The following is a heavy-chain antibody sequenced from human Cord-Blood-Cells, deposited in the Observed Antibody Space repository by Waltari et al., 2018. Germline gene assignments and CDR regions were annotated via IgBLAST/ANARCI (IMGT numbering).Heavy chain of an antibody. CDR1: GGSISSYY. CDR3: AGSDYSNYYYYYMDV. D-gene: IGHD4-4*01. V-gene: IGHV4-59*01. CDR2: IYYSGST. J-gene: IGHJ6*03. Sequence: QVQLQESGPGLVKPSETLSLTCTVSGGSISSYYWSWLRQPPGKGLEWIGYIYYSGSTNYNPSLKSRVTISVDTSKNQFSLKLSSVTAADTAVYYCAGSDYSNYYYYYMDVWGKGTTVTVSS.